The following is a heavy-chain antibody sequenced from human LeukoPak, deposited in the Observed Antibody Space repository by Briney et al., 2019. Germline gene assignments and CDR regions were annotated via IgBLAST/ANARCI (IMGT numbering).Heavy chain of an antibody. CDR2: ISSSSTTI. J-gene: IGHJ4*02. V-gene: IGHV3-48*04. CDR3: ARGYCSGGSCLILDY. Sequence: PGGSLRLSCAASGFTFSSYTMNWARQAPGKGLEWVSYISSSSTTIYYADSVKGRFPISRDNAKNSLYLQMNSLRAEDTAVYYCARGYCSGGSCLILDYWGQGTLVTVSS. CDR1: GFTFSSYT. D-gene: IGHD2-15*01.